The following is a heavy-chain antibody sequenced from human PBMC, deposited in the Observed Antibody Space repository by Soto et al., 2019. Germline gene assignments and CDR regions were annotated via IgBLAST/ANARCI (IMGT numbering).Heavy chain of an antibody. J-gene: IGHJ4*02. Sequence: QVQLVQSGAEVKKPGSSVKVSCKASGGTFSSYTISWVRQAPGQGLEWMGRIIPILGIANYAQKFQGRVTITADKSTSTAYLELRSLSSEDTAVCYCAKDYGGKEGDYWGQGTLVTVSS. CDR1: GGTFSSYT. V-gene: IGHV1-69*08. CDR3: AKDYGGKEGDY. CDR2: IIPILGIA. D-gene: IGHD4-17*01.